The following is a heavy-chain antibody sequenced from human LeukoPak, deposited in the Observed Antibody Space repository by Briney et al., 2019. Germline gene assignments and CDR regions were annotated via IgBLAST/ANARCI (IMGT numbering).Heavy chain of an antibody. D-gene: IGHD3-16*01. CDR2: INHSGST. J-gene: IGHJ4*02. CDR1: GGSISSYY. V-gene: IGHV4-34*01. CDR3: ARGLLPWGNFDY. Sequence: SETLSLTCTVSGGSISSYYWSWIRQPPGKGLEWIGEINHSGSTNYNPSLKSRVTISVDTSKNQFSLKLSSVTAADTAVYYCARGLLPWGNFDYWGQGTLVTVSS.